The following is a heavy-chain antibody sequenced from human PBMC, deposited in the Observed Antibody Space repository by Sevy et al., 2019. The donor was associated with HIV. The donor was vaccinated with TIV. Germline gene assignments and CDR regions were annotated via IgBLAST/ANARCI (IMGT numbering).Heavy chain of an antibody. Sequence: GGCLRLSCTASGFTFGDYAMSWFRQAPGKGLEWVGFIRSKAYGGTTEYAASVKGRFTISRDDSKSIAYLQMNSLKTEDTAVYYCTRTSSGSYPTYYFDYWGQGTLVTVSS. D-gene: IGHD1-26*01. CDR2: IRSKAYGGTT. V-gene: IGHV3-49*03. CDR1: GFTFGDYA. J-gene: IGHJ4*02. CDR3: TRTSSGSYPTYYFDY.